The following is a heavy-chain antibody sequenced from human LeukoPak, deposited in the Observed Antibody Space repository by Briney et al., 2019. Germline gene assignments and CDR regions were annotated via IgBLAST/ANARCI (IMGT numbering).Heavy chain of an antibody. D-gene: IGHD6-13*01. CDR2: IIPIFGTA. J-gene: IGHJ5*02. CDR1: GGTFSSYA. Sequence: GASVKVTCKASGGTFSSYAISWVRQAPGQGLEWVGGIIPIFGTANYAQKFQGRVTITTDESTSTAYMELSSLRSEDTAVYYCAIIAGNWFDPWGQGTLVTVSS. V-gene: IGHV1-69*05. CDR3: AIIAGNWFDP.